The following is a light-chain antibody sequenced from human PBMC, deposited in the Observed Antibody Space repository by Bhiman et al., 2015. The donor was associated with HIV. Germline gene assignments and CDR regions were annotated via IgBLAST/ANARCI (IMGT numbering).Light chain of an antibody. CDR3: HSRDTSTNVGV. CDR2: MND. J-gene: IGLJ1*01. CDR1: SFNIERHQ. Sequence: QSVLTQPPSMSAAPGQSVTIPCSGSSFNIERHQVTWLRHLPGTAPTSVIIMNDQRPSGIPDRFSGSTSGDTAALTFTGAQAEDEADYYCHSRDTSTNVGVFGPGTKVTVL. V-gene: IGLV1-44*01.